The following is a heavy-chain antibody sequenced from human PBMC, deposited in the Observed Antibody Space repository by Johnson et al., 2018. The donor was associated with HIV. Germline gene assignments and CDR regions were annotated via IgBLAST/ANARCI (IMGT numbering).Heavy chain of an antibody. CDR1: GFTFSSYW. J-gene: IGHJ3*02. Sequence: VQLVESGGGLVQPGGSLRLSCAASGFTFSSYWMSWVRQAPGKGLEWVANIKQDGSEKYYVDSVKGRFTSSRDNSKNTLYLQMNSLRAEDTAVYYCAREGLFSDAFDIWGQGTMVTVSS. D-gene: IGHD3-3*01. CDR2: IKQDGSEK. V-gene: IGHV3-7*01. CDR3: AREGLFSDAFDI.